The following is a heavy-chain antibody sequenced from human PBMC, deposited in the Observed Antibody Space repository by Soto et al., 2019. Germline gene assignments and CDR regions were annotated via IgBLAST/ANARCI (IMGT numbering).Heavy chain of an antibody. CDR3: AGGIRNYYYYYGMDV. CDR1: GGSISSYY. J-gene: IGHJ6*02. Sequence: LSLTCTVPGGSISSYYWSWIRQPPGKGLEWIGYIYYSGSPNYNPSLKSRVTISVDTSKNQFSLKLSSVTAADTAVYYCAGGIRNYYYYYGMDVWGQGTTVTVSS. V-gene: IGHV4-59*01. D-gene: IGHD1-26*01. CDR2: IYYSGSP.